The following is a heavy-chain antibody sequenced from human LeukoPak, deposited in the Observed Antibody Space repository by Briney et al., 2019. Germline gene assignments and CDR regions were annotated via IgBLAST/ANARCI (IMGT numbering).Heavy chain of an antibody. D-gene: IGHD6-19*01. CDR2: IYSGGST. J-gene: IGHJ4*02. Sequence: PSETPSLTCAVYGGSFNGYYWSWVRQAPGKGLEWVSVIYSGGSTYYADSVKGRFTIPRDNSKNTLYLQMNSLRAEDTAVYYCARVSDYSSGWLGEFDYWGQGTLVTVSS. CDR3: ARVSDYSSGWLGEFDY. V-gene: IGHV3-66*01. CDR1: GGSFNGYY.